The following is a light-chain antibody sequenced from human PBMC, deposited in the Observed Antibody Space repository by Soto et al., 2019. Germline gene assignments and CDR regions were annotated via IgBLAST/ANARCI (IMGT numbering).Light chain of an antibody. CDR3: MHGTQWPWT. CDR1: HSLVYSDGNTY. Sequence: DAAMTQSPLYLPLTLGQPTSISCSSCHSLVYSDGNTYLNWFQXRPGQSPRGXMYKVSNRDSGVPDRFIGSGSGTVFAMTITRVEAEDFAIYYCMHGTQWPWTFGQGTKVDIK. V-gene: IGKV2-30*01. CDR2: KVS. J-gene: IGKJ1*01.